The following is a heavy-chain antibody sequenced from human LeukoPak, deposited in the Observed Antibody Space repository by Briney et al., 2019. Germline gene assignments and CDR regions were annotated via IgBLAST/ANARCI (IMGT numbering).Heavy chain of an antibody. CDR2: IYYSGST. CDR1: GGSISSYY. Sequence: PSETLSLTCTVSGGSISSYYWSWIRLSPGKGLEWIGYIYYSGSTNYNPSLKSRVSISVDTSKNQFSLKLSSVTAADTAVYYCARDLRSPYYYYYYGMDVWGQGTTVTVSS. CDR3: ARDLRSPYYYYYYGMDV. D-gene: IGHD3-16*01. V-gene: IGHV4-59*01. J-gene: IGHJ6*02.